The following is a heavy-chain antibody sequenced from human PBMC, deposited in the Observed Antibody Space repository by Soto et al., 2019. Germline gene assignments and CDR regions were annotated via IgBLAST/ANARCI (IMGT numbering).Heavy chain of an antibody. CDR3: AKGGYXFWSGYYF. CDR2: ISWNSGSI. V-gene: IGHV3-9*01. Sequence: EVQLVESGGGLVQPGRSLRLSCAASGFTFDDYAMHWVRQAPGKGLEWVSGISWNSGSIGYADSVKGRFTISRDNAKNSLYLQMNSLRAEDTALXYCAKGGYXFWSGYYFWGQGTLVTVSS. D-gene: IGHD3-3*01. J-gene: IGHJ4*02. CDR1: GFTFDDYA.